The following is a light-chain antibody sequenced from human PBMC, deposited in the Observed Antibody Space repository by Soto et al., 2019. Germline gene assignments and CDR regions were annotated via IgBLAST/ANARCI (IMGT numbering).Light chain of an antibody. J-gene: IGLJ2*01. CDR1: SSDVGDHNS. CDR2: AVS. CDR3: GSYTTSITVI. Sequence: QSVLTRLASVSGSPGQSITISCTGTSSDVGDHNSVSWYQQQPGKAPKLMIYAVSNRPSGVSNRFSGSKSGNTASLTISGLQAEDDADYYCGSYTTSITVIFGGGTKLTVL. V-gene: IGLV2-14*03.